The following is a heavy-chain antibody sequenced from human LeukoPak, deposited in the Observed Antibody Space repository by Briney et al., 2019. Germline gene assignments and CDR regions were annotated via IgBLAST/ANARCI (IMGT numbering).Heavy chain of an antibody. CDR3: AKASYYYDSSGYYYPDY. CDR2: ISWNSGSI. D-gene: IGHD3-22*01. Sequence: GGSLRLSCAASGFTFDDYAMPWVRQAPGKGLEWVSGISWNSGSIGYADSVKGRFTISRDNAKNSLYLQVNSLRAEDTALYYCAKASYYYDSSGYYYPDYWGQGTLVTVSS. CDR1: GFTFDDYA. V-gene: IGHV3-9*01. J-gene: IGHJ4*02.